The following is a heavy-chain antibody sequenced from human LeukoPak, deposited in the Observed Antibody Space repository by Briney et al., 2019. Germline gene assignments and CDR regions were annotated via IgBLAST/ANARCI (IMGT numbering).Heavy chain of an antibody. Sequence: GGSLRLSCAASGFTFSSYAMHWVRQAPGKGLEWVSVIYSGGSTYYADSVKGRFTISRDNSKNTLYLQMNSLRAEDTAVYYCASRDYYDSSGYYDAFDIWGQGTMVTVSS. CDR3: ASRDYYDSSGYYDAFDI. D-gene: IGHD3-22*01. J-gene: IGHJ3*02. CDR2: IYSGGST. CDR1: GFTFSSYA. V-gene: IGHV3-66*01.